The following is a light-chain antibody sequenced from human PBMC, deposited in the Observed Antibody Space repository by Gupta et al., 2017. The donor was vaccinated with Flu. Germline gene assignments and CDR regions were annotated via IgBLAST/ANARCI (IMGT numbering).Light chain of an antibody. CDR1: ETVRSRY. Sequence: EIVLTQSPGTLSLSAGERATLSCRASETVRSRYLAWYQQKPGQAPRLLIYGASSRATGIPDRFSGSGSGTDFILTIRRLEAEDFAVYYCQQYGNLPRTFGQGTKVEI. J-gene: IGKJ1*01. V-gene: IGKV3-20*01. CDR2: GAS. CDR3: QQYGNLPRT.